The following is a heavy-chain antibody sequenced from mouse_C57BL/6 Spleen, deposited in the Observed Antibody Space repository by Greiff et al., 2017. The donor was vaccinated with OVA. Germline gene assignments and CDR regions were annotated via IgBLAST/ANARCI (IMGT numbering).Heavy chain of an antibody. CDR1: GYTFTSYW. CDR2: IYPGNSDT. Sequence: EVQLQQSGTVLARPGASVKMSCKTSGYTFTSYWMHWVKQRPGQGLEWIGAIYPGNSDTSYNQKFKGKATLTAVTSASTAYMELSSLTNEDSAVYYCTRSGDGYPWFAYWGQGTLVTVSA. V-gene: IGHV1-5*01. J-gene: IGHJ3*01. CDR3: TRSGDGYPWFAY. D-gene: IGHD2-3*01.